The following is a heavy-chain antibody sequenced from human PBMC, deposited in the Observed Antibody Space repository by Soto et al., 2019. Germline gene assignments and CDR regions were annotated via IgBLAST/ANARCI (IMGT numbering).Heavy chain of an antibody. CDR2: ISSSSSYI. CDR3: ARDLAIQRVLEWEPFDP. CDR1: GFTFSSYS. J-gene: IGHJ5*02. Sequence: EVQLVESGGGLVKPGGSLRLSCAASGFTFSSYSMNWVRQAPGKGLERVSSISSSSSYIYYADSVKRRFTISRDNAKNSLYLQRNSVSAEDTAVYYCARDLAIQRVLEWEPFDPWGQGTLVTVSS. D-gene: IGHD3-3*01. V-gene: IGHV3-21*01.